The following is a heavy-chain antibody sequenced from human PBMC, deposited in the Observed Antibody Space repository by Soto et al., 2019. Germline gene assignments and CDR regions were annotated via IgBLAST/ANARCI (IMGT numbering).Heavy chain of an antibody. J-gene: IGHJ4*02. D-gene: IGHD5-12*01. CDR2: IIPIFGTA. CDR1: GGTFSSYA. Sequence: SVKVSCKASGGTFSSYAISWVRQAPGQGLEWMGGIIPIFGTANYAQKFQGRVTITADKSTSTAYMELSSLRSEDTAVHYCARDLVATGPLDYWGQGTLVTVSS. CDR3: ARDLVATGPLDY. V-gene: IGHV1-69*06.